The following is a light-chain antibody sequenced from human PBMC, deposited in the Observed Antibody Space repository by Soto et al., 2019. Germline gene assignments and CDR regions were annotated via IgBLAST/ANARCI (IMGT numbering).Light chain of an antibody. CDR1: QSVTSNY. CDR2: GAS. CDR3: QQYGRSPLLYT. V-gene: IGKV3-20*01. Sequence: EIVLTQSPGTLSLSPGEGATLSCRASQSVTSNYLAWYQQKPGQAPRLLIYGASTRAAGVPDRFSGSGSGTDFTLTIPRLEPEDFEVYYCQQYGRSPLLYTFGQGTKLGVK. J-gene: IGKJ2*01.